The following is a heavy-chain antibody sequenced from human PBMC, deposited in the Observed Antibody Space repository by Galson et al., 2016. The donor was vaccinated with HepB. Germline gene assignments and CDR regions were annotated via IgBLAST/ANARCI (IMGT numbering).Heavy chain of an antibody. CDR3: ARVRCSTFRCQNWFDP. Sequence: CAISGDSVSSNSAAWTWIRQSPLRGLEWLGRTYYRSKWYNDYAVSGKSRISIHPDTSKNQFSLQLNSVTPEDTAVYYCARVRCSTFRCQNWFDPWGQGTLVTVSS. J-gene: IGHJ5*02. CDR1: GDSVSSNSAA. D-gene: IGHD2/OR15-2a*01. V-gene: IGHV6-1*01. CDR2: TYYRSKWYN.